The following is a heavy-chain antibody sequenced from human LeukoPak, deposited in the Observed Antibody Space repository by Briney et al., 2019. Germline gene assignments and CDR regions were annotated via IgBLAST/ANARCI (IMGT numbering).Heavy chain of an antibody. D-gene: IGHD3-10*01. Sequence: GGALLISCMGSGYSFLYYWIGWVRHMPGKGLEWMGIIYHGDSDTRYSPSFQGQVTITDDKSISTAYLQWSSLKASDTAIYYCARHFPEFYNYYGVDVWGQGTTVTVSS. CDR3: ARHFPEFYNYYGVDV. J-gene: IGHJ6*02. CDR1: GYSFLYYW. CDR2: IYHGDSDT. V-gene: IGHV5-51*01.